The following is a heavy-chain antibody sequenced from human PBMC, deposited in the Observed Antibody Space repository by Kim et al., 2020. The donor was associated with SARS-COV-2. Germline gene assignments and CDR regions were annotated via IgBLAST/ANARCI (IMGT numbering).Heavy chain of an antibody. CDR2: IYYSGST. CDR3: ASYSGSYYGMNSRYFQH. Sequence: SETLSLTCTVSGGSISSSSYYWGWIRQPPGKGLEWIGSIYYSGSTYYNPSLKSRVTISVDTSKNQFSLKLSSVTAADTAVYYCASYSGSYYGMNSRYFQHWGQGTLVTVSS. V-gene: IGHV4-39*01. D-gene: IGHD1-26*01. CDR1: GGSISSSSYY. J-gene: IGHJ1*01.